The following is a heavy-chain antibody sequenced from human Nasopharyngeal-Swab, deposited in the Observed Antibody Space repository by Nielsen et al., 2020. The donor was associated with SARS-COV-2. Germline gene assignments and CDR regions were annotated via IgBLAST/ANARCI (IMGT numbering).Heavy chain of an antibody. CDR1: GFIFSTYT. J-gene: IGHJ4*02. CDR2: IRSSTSYI. D-gene: IGHD6-19*01. CDR3: AISGYSSGWIF. Sequence: GESLKISCAASGFIFSTYTMNWVRQAPGKGLEWLSSIRSSTSYIYYADSVKGRFTISRDNAKNSLYLQMNSLRTEDTAVYYCAISGYSSGWIFWGQGTLVTVSS. V-gene: IGHV3-21*01.